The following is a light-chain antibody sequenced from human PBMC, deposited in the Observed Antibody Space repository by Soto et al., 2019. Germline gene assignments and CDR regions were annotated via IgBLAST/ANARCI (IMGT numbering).Light chain of an antibody. J-gene: IGKJ1*01. V-gene: IGKV3-20*01. Sequence: EIVMTQSPVTLSVSPGERVTLSCMASQSVSSNLAWYQQKPGQAPRLLIYGASSRATGIPDRFSGSGSGTDFTLTISRLEPEDFAVYYCQQYGSSSWTFGQGTKVDIK. CDR3: QQYGSSSWT. CDR2: GAS. CDR1: QSVSSN.